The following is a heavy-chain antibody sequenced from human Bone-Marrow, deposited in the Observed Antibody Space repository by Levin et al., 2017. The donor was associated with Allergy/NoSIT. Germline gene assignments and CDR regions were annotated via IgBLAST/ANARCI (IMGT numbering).Heavy chain of an antibody. CDR1: GFVFSNFD. V-gene: IGHV3-48*03. CDR3: TREMTLITDEGWGWYFAL. Sequence: GGSLRLSCAASGFVFSNFDTNWVRQAPGKGLEWISSISSGGGKISYADSVKGRFTISRDNTKNSLYLEMYSLRSEDTAVYFCTREMTLITDEGWGWYFALWGRGTLVIVSS. J-gene: IGHJ2*01. D-gene: IGHD1-14*01. CDR2: ISSGGGKI.